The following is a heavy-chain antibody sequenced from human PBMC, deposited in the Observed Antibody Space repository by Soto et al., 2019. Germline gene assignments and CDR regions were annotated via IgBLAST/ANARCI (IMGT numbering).Heavy chain of an antibody. CDR3: APLTVSLSGHYGIHV. Sequence: SETLSRTCIVAGYSVSSSDYYWAWIRQPPGKGLEWIGSMFYSGLSYYNPSLKGRVTLSVDTSKNQFSVRLNSVTAADTPVYYSAPLTVSLSGHYGIHVWGRGTTVTVSS. CDR2: MFYSGLS. D-gene: IGHD3-3*01. V-gene: IGHV4-39*01. J-gene: IGHJ6*01. CDR1: GYSVSSSDYY.